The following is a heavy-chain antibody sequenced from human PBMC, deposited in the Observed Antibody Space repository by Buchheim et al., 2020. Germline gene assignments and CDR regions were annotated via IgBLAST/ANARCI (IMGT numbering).Heavy chain of an antibody. Sequence: QVQLVESGGGVVQPGRSLRLSCAASGFTFSSYGMHWVRQAPGKGLEWVALISFDTNNTYYTDSVKGRFTITRDNSKNTLSLQMNSLRVEDTAVYYCARGGITNYYYYGLDVWGQGTT. J-gene: IGHJ6*02. V-gene: IGHV3-30*03. CDR2: ISFDTNNT. CDR3: ARGGITNYYYYGLDV. CDR1: GFTFSSYG. D-gene: IGHD1-1*01.